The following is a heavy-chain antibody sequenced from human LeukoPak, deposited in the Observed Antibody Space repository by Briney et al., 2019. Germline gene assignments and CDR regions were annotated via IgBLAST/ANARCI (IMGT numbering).Heavy chain of an antibody. D-gene: IGHD2-15*01. Sequence: AVKLSFNGSGCTFSSYAISWVRQAPGPGLEWMGGIIPIFSTANYAQKFKGRVTITTDESTSTAYMELSSLRSEDTAVYYCASKVILGYCSGGSCYDWFDPWGQGTLVTVSS. CDR1: GCTFSSYA. CDR3: ASKVILGYCSGGSCYDWFDP. J-gene: IGHJ5*02. CDR2: IIPIFSTA. V-gene: IGHV1-69*05.